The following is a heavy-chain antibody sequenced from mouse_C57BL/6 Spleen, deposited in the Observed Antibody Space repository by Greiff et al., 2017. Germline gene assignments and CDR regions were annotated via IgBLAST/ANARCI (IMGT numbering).Heavy chain of an antibody. J-gene: IGHJ3*01. CDR1: GFNIKDDY. CDR2: IDPENGDT. D-gene: IGHD3-2*02. CDR3: TTPRQLRFDWFAY. Sequence: VQLQQSGAELVRPGASVKLSCTASGFNIKDDYMHWVKQRPEQGLEWIGWIDPENGDTEYASKFQGKATITADTSSNTAYLQLSSLTSEDTAVYYCTTPRQLRFDWFAYWGQGTLVTVSA. V-gene: IGHV14-4*01.